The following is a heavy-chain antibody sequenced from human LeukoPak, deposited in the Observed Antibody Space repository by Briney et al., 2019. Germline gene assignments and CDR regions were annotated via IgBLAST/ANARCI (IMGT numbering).Heavy chain of an antibody. CDR1: GGSFSGYY. Sequence: SETLSLTCAVCGGSFSGYYWSWIRQPPGKGLEWIGEINNSGSTNYNPSLKSRVTISVDTSKNQFSLKLSSVTAADTAVYYCARGRYCSSTSCYTWGTTVTTRGYYFDYWGQGTLVTVSS. V-gene: IGHV4-34*01. J-gene: IGHJ4*02. CDR2: INNSGST. D-gene: IGHD2-2*02. CDR3: ARGRYCSSTSCYTWGTTVTTRGYYFDY.